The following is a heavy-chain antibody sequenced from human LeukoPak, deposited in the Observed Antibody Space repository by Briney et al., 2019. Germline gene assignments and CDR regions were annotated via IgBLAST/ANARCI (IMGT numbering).Heavy chain of an antibody. Sequence: GGSLRLSCAASGFPFSSSEMTWVRQAPGKGLEWLSYISTIGATIYYADSVKGRFTISRDNSKNTLYLQMNSLRAEDTAVYYCATTLHDILTGYYYYYGMDVWGQGTTVTVSS. CDR1: GFPFSSSE. D-gene: IGHD3-9*01. J-gene: IGHJ6*02. CDR2: ISTIGATI. CDR3: ATTLHDILTGYYYYYGMDV. V-gene: IGHV3-48*03.